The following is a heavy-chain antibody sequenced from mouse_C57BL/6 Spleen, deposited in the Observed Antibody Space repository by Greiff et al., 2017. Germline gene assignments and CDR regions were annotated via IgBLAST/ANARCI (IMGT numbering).Heavy chain of an antibody. V-gene: IGHV5-16*01. D-gene: IGHD1-1*01. CDR1: GFTFSDYY. CDR2: INYDGGST. Sequence: EVQRVESEGGLVQPGTSMKLSCTASGFTFSDYYMAWVRQVPGKGLEWVANINYDGGSTYYLESLKSRFIISRDNASSILYLKMSSLKSEDTSTDYGARAYYNGSSYWYIDVWGTGTTVTVSS. CDR3: ARAYYNGSSYWYIDV. J-gene: IGHJ1*03.